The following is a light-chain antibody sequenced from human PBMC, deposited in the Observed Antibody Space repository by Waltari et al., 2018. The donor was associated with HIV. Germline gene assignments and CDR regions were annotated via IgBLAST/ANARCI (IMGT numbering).Light chain of an antibody. V-gene: IGLV2-8*01. CDR3: NSYAGSNNVV. CDR2: EVS. J-gene: IGLJ2*01. CDR1: SSDVGGYNY. Sequence: QSALTQPPSASGSPGQSVTISCPGTSSDVGGYNYVSWYQQHPGKAPKLMLYEVSKRPSGVPDRFSGSKSGNTASLTVSGLQAEDEADYYCNSYAGSNNVVFGGGTKVTVL.